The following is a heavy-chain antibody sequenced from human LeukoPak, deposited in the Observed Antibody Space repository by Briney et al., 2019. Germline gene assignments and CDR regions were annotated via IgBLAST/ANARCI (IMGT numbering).Heavy chain of an antibody. CDR2: IWYDGSNK. J-gene: IGHJ6*02. CDR1: GFTFSSYG. CDR3: ARDRGIYYYYGMDV. Sequence: GGSLRLSCAASGFTFSSYGMHWVRQAPGKGLEWVAVIWYDGSNKYYADSVKGRFTISRDNSENTLYLQMNSLRAEDTAVYYCARDRGIYYYYGMDVWGQGTTVTVSS. V-gene: IGHV3-33*01. D-gene: IGHD3-10*01.